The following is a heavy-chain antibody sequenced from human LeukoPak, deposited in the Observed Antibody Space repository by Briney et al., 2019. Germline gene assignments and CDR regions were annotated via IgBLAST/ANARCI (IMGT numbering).Heavy chain of an antibody. J-gene: IGHJ5*02. CDR2: INPNSGGT. D-gene: IGHD6-13*01. Sequence: GASVKVSCKASGYTFTGYYMHWVRQAPGQGLEWMGWINPNSGGTNYAQKFQGRVTMARDTSISTAYMELSRLRFDDTAVYYCARDAEQQLPYNWFDPWGQGTLVTVSS. V-gene: IGHV1-2*02. CDR3: ARDAEQQLPYNWFDP. CDR1: GYTFTGYY.